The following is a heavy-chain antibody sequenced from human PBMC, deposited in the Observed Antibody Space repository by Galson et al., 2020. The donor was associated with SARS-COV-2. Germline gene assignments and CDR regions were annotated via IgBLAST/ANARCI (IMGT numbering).Heavy chain of an antibody. CDR1: GFTFSSVE. J-gene: IGHJ4*02. V-gene: IGHV3-48*03. CDR3: ARGAWDYGAGSYYTPWEGLIDH. D-gene: IGHD3-10*01. Sequence: GESLKISCVASGFTFSSVEMNWVRQAPGKGLEWISYISSRGGTIYYADSVKGRFTISRDNGKDSLYLQMNRLRADDTAVYFCARGAWDYGAGSYYTPWEGLIDHWGQGTLVTVSS. CDR2: ISSRGGTI.